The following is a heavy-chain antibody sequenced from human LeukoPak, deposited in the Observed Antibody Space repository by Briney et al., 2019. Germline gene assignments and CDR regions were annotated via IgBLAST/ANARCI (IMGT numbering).Heavy chain of an antibody. CDR1: GSTFSSYS. V-gene: IGHV3-48*01. CDR2: ISSSSSTI. J-gene: IGHJ4*02. Sequence: GGSLRLSCAASGSTFSSYSMNWVRQAPGKGLEWVSYISSSSSTIYYADSVKGRFTISRDNAKNSLYLQMNSLRAEDTAVYYCARDYGDYSSLYFDYWGQGTLVTVSS. CDR3: ARDYGDYSSLYFDY. D-gene: IGHD4-17*01.